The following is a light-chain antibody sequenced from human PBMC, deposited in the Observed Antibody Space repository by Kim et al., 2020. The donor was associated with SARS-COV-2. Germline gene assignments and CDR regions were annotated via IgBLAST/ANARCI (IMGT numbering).Light chain of an antibody. V-gene: IGKV1-12*01. CDR1: QDISSW. Sequence: DIQLTQSPSSVSASVGDRVTITCRASQDISSWLAWYQQKPGKAPKLLVYAASSLQSGVPSRFSGSGSGKDFTLTISSLQPEDVATYYCQQDNSFPLTFGEGTKVDIK. CDR3: QQDNSFPLT. J-gene: IGKJ1*01. CDR2: AAS.